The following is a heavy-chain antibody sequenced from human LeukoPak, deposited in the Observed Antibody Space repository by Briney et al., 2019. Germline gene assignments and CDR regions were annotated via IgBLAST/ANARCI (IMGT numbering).Heavy chain of an antibody. J-gene: IGHJ4*02. V-gene: IGHV3-7*04. Sequence: GGSLRLSCVASGFPFSSYWMTWVRQAPGKGLEWVANIKQDGSKKSYVDSVKGRFTISRDNAKNSLYPQMNSLRAEDTAKYYCTRVGYIDEGIDYWGQGTLVTVSS. CDR3: TRVGYIDEGIDY. D-gene: IGHD5-24*01. CDR2: IKQDGSKK. CDR1: GFPFSSYW.